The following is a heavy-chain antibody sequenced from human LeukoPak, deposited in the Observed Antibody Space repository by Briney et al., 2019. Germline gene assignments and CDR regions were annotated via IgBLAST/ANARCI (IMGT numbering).Heavy chain of an antibody. D-gene: IGHD1-1*01. CDR3: ATDKPRERYYYYGMDV. V-gene: IGHV1-24*01. Sequence: ASVKVSCKVSGYTLTELSMHWVRQAPGKGLEWMGGFDPEDGERIYAQKFQGRVTMTEDTSTDTAYMELSSLRSEDTAVYYCATDKPRERYYYYGMDVWGQGATVTVSS. CDR1: GYTLTELS. CDR2: FDPEDGER. J-gene: IGHJ6*02.